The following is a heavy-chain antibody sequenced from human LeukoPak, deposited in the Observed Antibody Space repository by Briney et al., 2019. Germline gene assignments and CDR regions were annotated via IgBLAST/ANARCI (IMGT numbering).Heavy chain of an antibody. CDR1: GYTFTSYG. Sequence: GASVKVSCTASGYTFTSYGISWVRQAPGQGLEWMGWISAYNGNTNYAQKLQGRVTMTTDTSTSTAYMELRRLRSDDTAVDYCARDRGASRNYGFWYWGQGTLVTVSS. CDR2: ISAYNGNT. CDR3: ARDRGASRNYGFWY. D-gene: IGHD3-3*01. J-gene: IGHJ4*02. V-gene: IGHV1-18*01.